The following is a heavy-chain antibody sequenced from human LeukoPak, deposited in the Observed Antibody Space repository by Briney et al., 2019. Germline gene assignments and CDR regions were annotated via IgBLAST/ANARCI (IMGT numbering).Heavy chain of an antibody. CDR2: INPNSGGT. D-gene: IGHD3-9*01. Sequence: ASVKVSCKASGYTFTGYYMHRVRQAPGQGLEWMGWINPNSGGTNYAQKFQGRVTMTRDTSISTAYMELSRLRSDDTAVYYCARVEGYFVHFDYWGQGTLVTVSS. J-gene: IGHJ4*02. V-gene: IGHV1-2*02. CDR1: GYTFTGYY. CDR3: ARVEGYFVHFDY.